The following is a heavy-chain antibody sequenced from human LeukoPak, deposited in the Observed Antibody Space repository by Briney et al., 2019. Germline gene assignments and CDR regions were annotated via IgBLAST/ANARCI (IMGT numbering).Heavy chain of an antibody. V-gene: IGHV1-69*05. CDR2: IIPIFGTA. CDR1: GGTFSSYA. Sequence: GSSVKVSCKASGGTFSSYAISWVRQAPGQGLEWMGGIIPIFGTANYAQKFQGRVTITTDESTSTAYMELSSLRSEDTAVYYCAREGGYDFWSGYWGYYYYYMDVWGKGTTVTVSS. D-gene: IGHD3-3*01. CDR3: AREGGYDFWSGYWGYYYYYMDV. J-gene: IGHJ6*03.